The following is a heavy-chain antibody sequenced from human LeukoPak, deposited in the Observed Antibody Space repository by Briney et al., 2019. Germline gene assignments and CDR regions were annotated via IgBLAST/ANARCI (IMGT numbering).Heavy chain of an antibody. J-gene: IGHJ4*02. V-gene: IGHV3-23*01. Sequence: PGASLRLSCAASGFTFSSYAMSWVRQAPGKGLEWVSAISGSGGSTYYADSVKGRFTISRDNSKNTLYLQMNSLRAEDTAVYYCARPGDDYVDYWGQGTLVTVSS. CDR1: GFTFSSYA. CDR2: ISGSGGST. CDR3: ARPGDDYVDY. D-gene: IGHD4/OR15-4a*01.